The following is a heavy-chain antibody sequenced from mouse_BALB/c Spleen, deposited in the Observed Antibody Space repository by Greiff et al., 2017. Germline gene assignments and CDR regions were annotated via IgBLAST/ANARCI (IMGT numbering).Heavy chain of an antibody. CDR2: ISSGGGST. J-gene: IGHJ4*01. D-gene: IGHD2-13*01. CDR1: GFAFSSYD. CDR3: ARHDFYAMDY. Sequence: DVMLVESGGGLVKPGGSLKLSCAASGFAFSSYDMSWVRQTPEKRLEWVAYISSGGGSTYYPDTVKGRFTISRDNAKNTLYLQMSSLKSEDTAMYYCARHDFYAMDYWGQGTSVTVSS. V-gene: IGHV5-12-1*01.